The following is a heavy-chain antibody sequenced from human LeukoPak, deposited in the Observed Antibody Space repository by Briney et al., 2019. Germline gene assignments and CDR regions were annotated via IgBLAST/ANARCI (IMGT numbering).Heavy chain of an antibody. V-gene: IGHV4-39*01. J-gene: IGHJ4*02. Sequence: SETLSLTCTVSGGSISSGDYYWSWIRQPPGKGLEWIGSIYYSGSTYYNPSLKSRVTISVDTSKNQFSLKLSSVTAADTAVYYCARSYYDFWSGYYTSLDYWGQGTLVTVSS. D-gene: IGHD3-3*01. CDR2: IYYSGST. CDR1: GGSISSGDYY. CDR3: ARSYYDFWSGYYTSLDY.